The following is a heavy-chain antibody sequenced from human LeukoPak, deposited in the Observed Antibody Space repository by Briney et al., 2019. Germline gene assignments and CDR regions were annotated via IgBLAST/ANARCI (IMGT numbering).Heavy chain of an antibody. V-gene: IGHV4-59*01. J-gene: IGHJ4*02. D-gene: IGHD6-13*01. CDR2: IYYSGST. CDR3: AREARSGIAADY. CDR1: GGSISSYY. Sequence: TSETLSLTCTVSGGSISSYYWSWIRQPPGKGLEWIGYIYYSGSTNYNPSLTSRVTISVDTSKNQFSLKLSSVTAADTAVYYCAREARSGIAADYWGQGTLVTVSS.